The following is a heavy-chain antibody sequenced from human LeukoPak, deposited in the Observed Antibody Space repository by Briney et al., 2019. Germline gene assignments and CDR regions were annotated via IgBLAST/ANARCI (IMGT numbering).Heavy chain of an antibody. Sequence: ASVRVSCKASGYTFTGYDINWVRQATGPGLGWMGWMNPNTGDTGYAQKFQGRVTMTRNSSIDTAYMELSGLRSEDTAVYYCTRGSLSGSSRDYWGQGTLLTVSS. CDR1: GYTFTGYD. D-gene: IGHD1-26*01. J-gene: IGHJ4*02. V-gene: IGHV1-8*01. CDR3: TRGSLSGSSRDY. CDR2: MNPNTGDT.